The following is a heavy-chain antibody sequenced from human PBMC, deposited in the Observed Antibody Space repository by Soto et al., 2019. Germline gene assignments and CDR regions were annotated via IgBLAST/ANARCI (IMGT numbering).Heavy chain of an antibody. D-gene: IGHD5-12*01. CDR1: GYTFTSYG. CDR2: ISAYNGNT. Sequence: ASVKVSCKASGYTFTSYGISWVRQAPGQGLEWMGWISAYNGNTNYAQKLQSRVTMTTDTSTSTAYMELRSLRSDDTAVYYCARGRGYSGYDPLFYYYYGMDVWGQGTTVTVSS. CDR3: ARGRGYSGYDPLFYYYYGMDV. V-gene: IGHV1-18*01. J-gene: IGHJ6*02.